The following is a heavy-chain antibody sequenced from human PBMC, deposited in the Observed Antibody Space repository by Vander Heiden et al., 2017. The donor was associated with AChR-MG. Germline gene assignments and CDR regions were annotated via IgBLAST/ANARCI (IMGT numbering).Heavy chain of an antibody. Sequence: QVQLVQSGAEVKKPGASVKVSCKASGYTFTSYYMHWVRQAPGQGLEWMGIINPSGGSTSYAQKFQGRVTMTRDTSTSTVYMELSSLRSEDTAVYYCARDQDIVVVPAAIGRGSYYYYYMDVWGKGTTVTVSS. V-gene: IGHV1-46*01. CDR1: GYTFTSYY. J-gene: IGHJ6*03. CDR2: INPSGGST. D-gene: IGHD2-2*02. CDR3: ARDQDIVVVPAAIGRGSYYYYYMDV.